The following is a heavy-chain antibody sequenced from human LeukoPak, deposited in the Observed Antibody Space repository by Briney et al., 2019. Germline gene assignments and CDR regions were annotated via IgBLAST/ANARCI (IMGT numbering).Heavy chain of an antibody. CDR1: GFTVSSNY. J-gene: IGHJ5*02. CDR3: ARDLEYCSGGSCYFWFDP. Sequence: GGSLRLSCAASGFTVSSNYMSWVRQAPGKGLEWVSVIYSGGSTYYADSVKGRFTISRDNSKNTLYLQMNSLRAEDTAVYYCARDLEYCSGGSCYFWFDPWGQGTLVTVSS. V-gene: IGHV3-53*01. CDR2: IYSGGST. D-gene: IGHD2-15*01.